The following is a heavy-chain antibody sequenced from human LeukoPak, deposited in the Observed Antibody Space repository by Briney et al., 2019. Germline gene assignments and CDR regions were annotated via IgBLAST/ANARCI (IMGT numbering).Heavy chain of an antibody. CDR3: ARDLTFRVLRYFGSRQGGAFDI. Sequence: SETLSLTCTVSGGSISSGDYYWSWIRQPPGKGLEWIGYIYYSGSTYYNPSLKSRVTISVDTSKNQFSLKLSSVTAADTAVYYCARDLTFRVLRYFGSRQGGAFDIWGQGTMVTVSS. J-gene: IGHJ3*02. CDR2: IYYSGST. CDR1: GGSISSGDYY. V-gene: IGHV4-30-4*01. D-gene: IGHD3-9*01.